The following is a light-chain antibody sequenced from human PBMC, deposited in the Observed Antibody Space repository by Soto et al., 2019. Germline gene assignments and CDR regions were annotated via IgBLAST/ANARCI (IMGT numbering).Light chain of an antibody. V-gene: IGKV3-11*01. Sequence: EIVLTQSPATLSLSPGERATLSCRASQSVSSYLAWYQQKPGQAPRLLIYDASKRATGIPARFSGSGSGTDFTLTISSLEAEDFGVYYCQQRSNWPPTWTFGQATKVEIK. CDR3: QQRSNWPPTWT. CDR1: QSVSSY. J-gene: IGKJ1*01. CDR2: DAS.